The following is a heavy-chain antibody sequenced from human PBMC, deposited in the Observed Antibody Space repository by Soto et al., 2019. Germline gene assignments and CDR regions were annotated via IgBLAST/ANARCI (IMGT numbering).Heavy chain of an antibody. CDR1: GGSISSGAYY. CDR3: ASHPFGETWCDP. CDR2: IDDSGNT. Sequence: QVQLQESGPGLVKPSQTLSLTCTVSGGSISSGAYYWSWIRQHPVRGLKCIGHIDDSGNTYYSPSLKSRVSISADTSTNQFSLKLKSVSAADTAVYYCASHPFGETWCDPWGQGTLVTVSS. D-gene: IGHD4-17*01. J-gene: IGHJ5*02. V-gene: IGHV4-31*03.